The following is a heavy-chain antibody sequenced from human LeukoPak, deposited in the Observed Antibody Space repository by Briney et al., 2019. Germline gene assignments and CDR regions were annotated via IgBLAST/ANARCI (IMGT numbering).Heavy chain of an antibody. Sequence: ASVKVSCKASGYTFTSYGIIWVRQAPGQGLEWMGWISAYNGNTNYAQKLQGRVTMTTDTSTSTAYMELRSLRSDDTAVYYCARVQLWFGELLNGWFDPWGQGTLVTVSS. CDR2: ISAYNGNT. CDR1: GYTFTSYG. CDR3: ARVQLWFGELLNGWFDP. J-gene: IGHJ5*02. D-gene: IGHD3-10*01. V-gene: IGHV1-18*01.